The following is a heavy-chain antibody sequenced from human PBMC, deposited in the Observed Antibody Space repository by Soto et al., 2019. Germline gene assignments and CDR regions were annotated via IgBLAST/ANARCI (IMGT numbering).Heavy chain of an antibody. CDR2: MNPNSGNT. CDR1: GYTFTSYD. D-gene: IGHD6-13*01. J-gene: IGHJ4*02. CDR3: ARVDSSSWYYFDY. V-gene: IGHV1-8*01. Sequence: ASVKVSCKASGYTFTSYDINWVRQATGQGLEWMGWMNPNSGNTGYAQKFRGRVTMTRNTSISTAYMELSSLRSEDTAVYYCARVDSSSWYYFDYWGQGTLVTVSS.